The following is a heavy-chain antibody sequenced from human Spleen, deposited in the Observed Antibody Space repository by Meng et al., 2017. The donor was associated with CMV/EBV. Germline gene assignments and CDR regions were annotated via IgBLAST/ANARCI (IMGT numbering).Heavy chain of an antibody. D-gene: IGHD2/OR15-2a*01. CDR1: GFTFSSYE. CDR3: VRGISYYFDS. CDR2: ISSSSTTI. Sequence: GGSLRLSCAASGFTFSSYEMNWVRQAPGKGLEWVSYISSSSTTIHYADSVKGRFTISRDNAKNSLYLQMNSLRAEDTAVYYCVRGISYYFDSWGPGTLVTVSS. J-gene: IGHJ4*02. V-gene: IGHV3-48*03.